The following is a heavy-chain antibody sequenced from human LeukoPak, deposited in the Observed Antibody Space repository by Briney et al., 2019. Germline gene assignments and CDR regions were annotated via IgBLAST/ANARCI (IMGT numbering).Heavy chain of an antibody. D-gene: IGHD2-2*01. CDR1: GYTFTSYY. CDR3: ARGYCTSTSCSYPPFSNHFDY. Sequence: ASVKVSCKASGYTFTSYYMHWVRQAPGQGLEWMGIINPSGGSTSYAQKFQGRVTITTDESTSTAYMELSSLRSEDTAVYYCARGYCTSTSCSYPPFSNHFDYWGQGTLVTVSS. V-gene: IGHV1-46*01. J-gene: IGHJ4*02. CDR2: INPSGGST.